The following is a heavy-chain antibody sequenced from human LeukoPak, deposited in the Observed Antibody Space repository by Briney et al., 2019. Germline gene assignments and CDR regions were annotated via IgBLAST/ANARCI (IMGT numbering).Heavy chain of an antibody. CDR1: GYTFSSYG. Sequence: ASVKVSCKASGYTFSSYGISWMRQAPGQGLEWMGWISTYNGNTNYAQKLQGRVTMTTDISTSTAYMELRSLRSDDTAVYYCARVGSGWYGLEIRKSWFDPWGQGTLVTVSS. CDR2: ISTYNGNT. CDR3: ARVGSGWYGLEIRKSWFDP. J-gene: IGHJ5*02. V-gene: IGHV1-18*04. D-gene: IGHD6-19*01.